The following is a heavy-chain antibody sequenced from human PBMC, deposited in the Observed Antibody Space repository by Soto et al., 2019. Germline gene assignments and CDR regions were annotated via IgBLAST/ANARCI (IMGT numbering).Heavy chain of an antibody. CDR2: ISAYNGNT. Sequence: ASVKVSCKASGYTFTSYGISWVRQAPGQGLEWMGWISAYNGNTNYAQKLQGRVTMTTVTSTSTAYMELRSLGSDDTAVYYCAREDSSIDYWGQGTLVTVSS. J-gene: IGHJ4*02. CDR3: AREDSSIDY. V-gene: IGHV1-18*04. CDR1: GYTFTSYG. D-gene: IGHD6-19*01.